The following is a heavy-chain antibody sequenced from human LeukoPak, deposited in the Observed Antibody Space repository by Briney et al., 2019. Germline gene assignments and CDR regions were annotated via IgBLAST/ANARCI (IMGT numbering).Heavy chain of an antibody. J-gene: IGHJ5*02. CDR2: IYYNGST. V-gene: IGHV4-39*01. CDR1: GVSISSSSYY. CDR3: ARHKPRLPANWFDP. Sequence: PSETLSLTCTVSGVSISSSSYYWGWIRQPPGKGLEWIGSIYYNGSTYYNPSLKSRVTISVDTSKNQFSLKLSSVTAADTAVYYCARHKPRLPANWFDPWGQGTLVTVSS. D-gene: IGHD2-2*01.